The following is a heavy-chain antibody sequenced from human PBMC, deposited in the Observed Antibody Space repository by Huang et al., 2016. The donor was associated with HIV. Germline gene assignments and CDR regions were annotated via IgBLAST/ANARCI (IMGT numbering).Heavy chain of an antibody. CDR1: GFNFNNYD. CDR2: MKPKRGNT. D-gene: IGHD3-22*01. Sequence: QVQLVQSGAEVKKPGASVKVSCKASGFNFNNYDFNWVRQASGQGLEVMGWMKPKRGNTGYGKKFQGRVTITRKTSRTTAYMELRSLRSEDTAVYYCARARGFLYDSTGYYSRYYFDSWGQGTLVTISS. V-gene: IGHV1-8*03. CDR3: ARARGFLYDSTGYYSRYYFDS. J-gene: IGHJ4*02.